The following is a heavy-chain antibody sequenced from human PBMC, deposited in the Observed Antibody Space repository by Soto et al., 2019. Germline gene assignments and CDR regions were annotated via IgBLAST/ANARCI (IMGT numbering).Heavy chain of an antibody. D-gene: IGHD6-6*01. V-gene: IGHV4-39*01. CDR1: GGSISSSSYY. Sequence: SETLSLTCTVSGGSISSSSYYWGWIRQPPGKGLEWIGSIYYSGSTYYNPSLKSRVTISVDTSKNQFSLKLSSVTAADTAVYYCARAGSIAAMNWFDPWGQGTLVTVSS. CDR3: ARAGSIAAMNWFDP. CDR2: IYYSGST. J-gene: IGHJ5*02.